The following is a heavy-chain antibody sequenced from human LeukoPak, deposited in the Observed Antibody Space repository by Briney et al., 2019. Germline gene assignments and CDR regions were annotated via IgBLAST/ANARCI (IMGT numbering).Heavy chain of an antibody. J-gene: IGHJ3*02. D-gene: IGHD4-17*01. Sequence: PSETLSLTCTVSGGSISSYYWNWVRQPAGKGLEWIGQIYTSGSTNYNPSLKSRVTMSVDTFKKQFSLKLTSVTAADTAVYYCARDRGYGDYFDAFDIWGQGTMVTVSS. CDR1: GGSISSYY. CDR3: ARDRGYGDYFDAFDI. V-gene: IGHV4-4*07. CDR2: IYTSGST.